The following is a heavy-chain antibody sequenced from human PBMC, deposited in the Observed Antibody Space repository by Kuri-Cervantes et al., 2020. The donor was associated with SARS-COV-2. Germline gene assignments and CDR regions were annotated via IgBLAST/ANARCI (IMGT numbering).Heavy chain of an antibody. J-gene: IGHJ6*02. CDR2: ISAYNGNT. V-gene: IGHV1-18*01. Sequence: ASVKVSCKASGGTFSSYAISWVRQAPGQGLEWMGWISAYNGNTNYAQKLQGRVTMTTDTSTSTAYMELRSLRSDDTAVHYCARDRGSSGWSWVYYYYGMDVWGQGTTVTVSS. D-gene: IGHD6-19*01. CDR1: GGTFSSYA. CDR3: ARDRGSSGWSWVYYYYGMDV.